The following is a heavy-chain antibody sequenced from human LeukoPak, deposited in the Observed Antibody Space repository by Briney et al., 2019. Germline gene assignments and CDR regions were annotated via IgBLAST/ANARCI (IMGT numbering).Heavy chain of an antibody. D-gene: IGHD5-12*01. CDR2: IHSGGTT. V-gene: IGHV3-53*01. Sequence: GGSLRVSCAASGFTVSSNFMTWVRQAPGKGLEWVSVIHSGGTTYYADSVKGRFTISRDNSKNTLYLQMNSLRAGDTAVYYCARETSGSAGYWGQGTLVTVSS. J-gene: IGHJ4*02. CDR3: ARETSGSAGY. CDR1: GFTVSSNF.